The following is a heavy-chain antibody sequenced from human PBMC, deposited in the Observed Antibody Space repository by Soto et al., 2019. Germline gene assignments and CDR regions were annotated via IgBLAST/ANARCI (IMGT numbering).Heavy chain of an antibody. CDR3: ARYSPPKKSFDSNPGWLDP. V-gene: IGHV4-59*01. D-gene: IGHD2-21*01. CDR2: VYDSGTS. CDR1: GGSMKSSY. Sequence: AETLSLTCTVYGGSMKSSYGTWLGRPPGKGLEWIGYVYDSGTSKYNASLESRITMSLDKSRNQFSLSLSYVTAADTAVYFCARYSPPKKSFDSNPGWLDPWGQGTLVTVS. J-gene: IGHJ5*02.